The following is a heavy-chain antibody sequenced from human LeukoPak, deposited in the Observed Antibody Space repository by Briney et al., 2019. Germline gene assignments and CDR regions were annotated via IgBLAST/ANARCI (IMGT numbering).Heavy chain of an antibody. J-gene: IGHJ4*02. CDR2: IYYSGST. D-gene: IGHD3-16*01. CDR1: GGSISSYY. Sequence: KPSKTLSLTCTVSGGSISSYYWSWIRQPPGKGLEWIGYIYYSGSTNYNPSLKSRVTISVDTSKNQFSLKLSSVTAADTAVYYCARGNVWSGLDYWGQGTLVTVSS. V-gene: IGHV4-59*01. CDR3: ARGNVWSGLDY.